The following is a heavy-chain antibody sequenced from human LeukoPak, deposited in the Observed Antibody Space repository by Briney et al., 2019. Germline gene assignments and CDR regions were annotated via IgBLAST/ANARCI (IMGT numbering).Heavy chain of an antibody. CDR2: INHSGST. D-gene: IGHD6-13*01. V-gene: IGHV4-34*01. Sequence: PSETLSLTCAVYGGSFSGYYWSWIRQPPGKGLEWIGEINHSGSTNYNPSLKSQVTISVDTSKNQFSLKLSPVTAADTAVYYCARANGIAAAGTWLRVSSASYGMDVWGQGTTVTVSS. CDR1: GGSFSGYY. CDR3: ARANGIAAAGTWLRVSSASYGMDV. J-gene: IGHJ6*02.